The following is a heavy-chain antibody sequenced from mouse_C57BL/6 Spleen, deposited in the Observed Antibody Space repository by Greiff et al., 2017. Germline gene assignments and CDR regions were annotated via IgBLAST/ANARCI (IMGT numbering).Heavy chain of an antibody. J-gene: IGHJ3*01. CDR2: ISYDGSN. CDR1: GYSITSGYY. Sequence: EVKLVESGPGLVKPSQSLSLTCSVTGYSITSGYYWNWIRQFPGNKLEWMGYISYDGSNNYNPSLKNRISITRDTSKNQFFLKLNSVTTEDTATYYCARASSGTLFAYWGQGTLVTVSA. V-gene: IGHV3-6*01. CDR3: ARASSGTLFAY. D-gene: IGHD4-1*01.